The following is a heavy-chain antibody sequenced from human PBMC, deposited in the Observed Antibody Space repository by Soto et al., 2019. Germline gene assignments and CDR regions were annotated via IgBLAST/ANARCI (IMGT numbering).Heavy chain of an antibody. V-gene: IGHV4-31*03. CDR3: ARTADGYNYLNY. Sequence: SETLSLTCSVSGAALNSGNYYWSWIRQVPGKGLEWIGHIYVTGAVDYNPSLRDRITISQDTSERQFSLSLSSVTAADTAVYYCARTADGYNYLNYWGQGTLVTVSS. CDR1: GAALNSGNYY. CDR2: IYVTGAV. D-gene: IGHD5-12*01. J-gene: IGHJ4*02.